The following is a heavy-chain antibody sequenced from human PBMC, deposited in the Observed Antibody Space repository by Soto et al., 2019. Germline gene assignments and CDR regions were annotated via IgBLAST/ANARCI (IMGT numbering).Heavy chain of an antibody. CDR1: GGSVSSGSYY. V-gene: IGHV4-61*01. CDR2: IYYSGST. CDR3: ARALRAYCGGDCYSAYFDY. D-gene: IGHD2-21*02. J-gene: IGHJ4*02. Sequence: NPSETLSLTCTVSGGSVSSGSYYWSWIRQPPGKGLEWIGYIYYSGSTNYNPSLKSRVTISVDTSKNQFSLKLSSVTAADTAVYYCARALRAYCGGDCYSAYFDYWGQGTLVTVSS.